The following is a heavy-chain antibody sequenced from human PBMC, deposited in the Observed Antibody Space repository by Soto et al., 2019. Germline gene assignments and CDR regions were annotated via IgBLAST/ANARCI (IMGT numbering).Heavy chain of an antibody. CDR1: GYTFTVYY. D-gene: IGHD1-26*01. V-gene: IGHV1-2*02. CDR3: ARDLAKGGGSAGFDY. J-gene: IGHJ4*02. CDR2: INPKSGGT. Sequence: ASVKVSCKASGYTFTVYYMHWVRQAPGQGLEWMGWINPKSGGTMYPQKFQGRVTMTWDTSISTAYMALTRLRSDDTAVYYCARDLAKGGGSAGFDYWGQGTQVTVSS.